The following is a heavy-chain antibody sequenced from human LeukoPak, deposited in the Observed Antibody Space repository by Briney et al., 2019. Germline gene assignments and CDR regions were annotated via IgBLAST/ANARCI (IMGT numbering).Heavy chain of an antibody. CDR1: GFIVSTNY. D-gene: IGHD2-2*01. Sequence: GGSLRLSCAPSGFIVSTNYVTWVRQAPGKGLEWVSVIYSGGSTSYADSVKGRFTISRDNSENTVYLQMNSLRAEDTAVYYCARDGGYCSSTSCYLGVWGQGTMVTVSS. CDR3: ARDGGYCSSTSCYLGV. CDR2: IYSGGST. J-gene: IGHJ3*01. V-gene: IGHV3-66*01.